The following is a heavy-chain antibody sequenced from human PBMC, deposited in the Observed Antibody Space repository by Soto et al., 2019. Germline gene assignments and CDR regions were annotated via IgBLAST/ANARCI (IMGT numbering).Heavy chain of an antibody. CDR2: IYYSRST. CDR1: GVSISSYY. Sequence: QVQLQESGPGLVKPSETLSLTCTVSGVSISSYYWSWIRQPPGKGLECIGYIYYSRSTNYNPSLKSRVTISVDTSKNQFSLKLSSVTAADTAVDYCALAAAGTGLFDYWGHGPLVTVSS. J-gene: IGHJ4*01. D-gene: IGHD6-13*01. CDR3: ALAAAGTGLFDY. V-gene: IGHV4-59*01.